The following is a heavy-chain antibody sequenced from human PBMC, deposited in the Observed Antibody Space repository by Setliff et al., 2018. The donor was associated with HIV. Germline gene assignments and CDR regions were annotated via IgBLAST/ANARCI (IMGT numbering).Heavy chain of an antibody. CDR1: GGSFSDYY. V-gene: IGHV4-34*01. CDR3: AGAGAYRRWCAFDI. CDR2: INHSGRT. Sequence: SETLSLTCAGYGGSFSDYYWNWIRQSPGTGLEWIGEINHSGRTNYKPSLKSRVTISVDTSKNQFSLKVTSMTAADTAVYYCAGAGAYRRWCAFDIWGQGTMVTVSS. J-gene: IGHJ3*02. D-gene: IGHD2-8*02.